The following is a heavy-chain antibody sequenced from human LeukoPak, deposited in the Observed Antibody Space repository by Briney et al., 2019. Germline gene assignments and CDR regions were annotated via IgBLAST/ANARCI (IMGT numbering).Heavy chain of an antibody. CDR3: ARHKYYDFWSGYYAPGVNYYYMDV. J-gene: IGHJ6*03. CDR1: GGSISSSSYY. V-gene: IGHV4-39*01. CDR2: IYYSGST. D-gene: IGHD3-3*01. Sequence: SETLSLTCTVSGGSISSSSYYWGWIRQPPGKGLERIGSIYYSGSTYYNPSLKSRVTISVDTSKNQFSLKLSSVTAADTAVYYCARHKYYDFWSGYYAPGVNYYYMDVWGKGTTVTVSS.